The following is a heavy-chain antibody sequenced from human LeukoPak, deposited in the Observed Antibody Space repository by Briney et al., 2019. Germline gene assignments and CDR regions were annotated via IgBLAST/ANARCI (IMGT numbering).Heavy chain of an antibody. CDR1: GGSVSSSSYY. D-gene: IGHD3-22*01. CDR2: IYYSGST. CDR3: ARLHYDSSGYYVDY. J-gene: IGHJ4*02. V-gene: IGHV4-39*01. Sequence: PSETLSLTCTVSGGSVSSSSYYWGWIRQPPGKGLEWIGSIYYSGSTYYNPSLKSRVTISVDTSKNQFSLKLSSVTAADTAVYYCARLHYDSSGYYVDYWGQGTLVTVSS.